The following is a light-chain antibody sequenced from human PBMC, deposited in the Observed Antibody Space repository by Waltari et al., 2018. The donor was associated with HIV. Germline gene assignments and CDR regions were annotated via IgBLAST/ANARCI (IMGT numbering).Light chain of an antibody. CDR1: INDVGSYYY. CDR3: SSYAGSNTYVV. Sequence: QSALTQPPSASGSPGQSVTISCTGTINDVGSYYYVSWYQQHPGKAPKLMIYDVTERPSGVPDRFVGSKSGNTASLTVSGLQPEDEADYFGSSYAGSNTYVVFGGGTRLTVL. CDR2: DVT. V-gene: IGLV2-8*01. J-gene: IGLJ2*01.